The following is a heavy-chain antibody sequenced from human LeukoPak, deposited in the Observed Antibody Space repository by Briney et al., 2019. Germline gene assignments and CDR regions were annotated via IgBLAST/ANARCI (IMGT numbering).Heavy chain of an antibody. CDR1: GGSISSSSYY. J-gene: IGHJ5*02. CDR2: IYYSGST. CDR3: ARLKGYRDNWFDP. Sequence: SETLSLTCTVSGGSISSSSYYWGWIRQPPGKGLEWIGSIYYSGSTYYNPSLKSRVTISVDTSKNQFSLKLSSVTAADTAVYYCARLKGYRDNWFDPWGQGTLVTVSS. D-gene: IGHD5-18*01. V-gene: IGHV4-39*07.